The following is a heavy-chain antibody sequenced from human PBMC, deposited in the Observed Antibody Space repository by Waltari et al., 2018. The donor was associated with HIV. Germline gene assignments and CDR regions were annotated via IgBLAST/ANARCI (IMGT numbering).Heavy chain of an antibody. V-gene: IGHV1-8*01. CDR3: SRGLHCTATSCLLYHGMDV. J-gene: IGHJ6*02. D-gene: IGHD2-2*01. CDR1: GYTFSTYD. Sequence: QVQLVQSGAEVKKPGASVKVSCKASGYTFSTYDINWVRQATGQGLEWMGGMNPNSGNTVYAQKCQGRVNMTRNSSIRTAYMELSSLRSDDTAVYYCSRGLHCTATSCLLYHGMDVWGQGTAVSVSS. CDR2: MNPNSGNT.